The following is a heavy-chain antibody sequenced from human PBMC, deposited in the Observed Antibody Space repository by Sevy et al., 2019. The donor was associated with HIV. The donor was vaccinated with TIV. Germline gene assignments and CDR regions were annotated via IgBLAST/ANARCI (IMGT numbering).Heavy chain of an antibody. CDR2: FDPEDGET. J-gene: IGHJ4*02. Sequence: ASVKVSCKVSGYTLTELSMHWVRQAPGKGLEWMGGFDPEDGETIYAQKFQGRVTMTEDTSTDTAYMELSSLRSEDTDVYYSATEGTRAPKTVTTRSPYFVYRGQGTLVNLTS. V-gene: IGHV1-24*01. D-gene: IGHD4-17*01. CDR3: ATEGTRAPKTVTTRSPYFVY. CDR1: GYTLTELS.